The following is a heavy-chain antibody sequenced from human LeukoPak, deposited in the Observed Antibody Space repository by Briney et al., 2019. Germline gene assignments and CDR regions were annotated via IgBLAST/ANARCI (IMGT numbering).Heavy chain of an antibody. V-gene: IGHV3-23*01. Sequence: PGGSLRLSCAASGFTFNDFAMTWVRQAPWKGLEWVSTIADAGTYYADSVKGRFIISRDNSKNMLYLQLNSLRAGDTAMYYCARNLGPFDVRGHGTMVTVSS. D-gene: IGHD3-16*01. J-gene: IGHJ3*01. CDR3: ARNLGPFDV. CDR2: IADAGT. CDR1: GFTFNDFA.